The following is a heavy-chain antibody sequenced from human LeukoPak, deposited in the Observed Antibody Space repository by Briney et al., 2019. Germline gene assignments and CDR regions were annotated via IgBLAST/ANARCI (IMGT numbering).Heavy chain of an antibody. CDR3: AGQEIASYDPPVG. CDR2: INPSGGST. V-gene: IGHV1-46*01. Sequence: ASVKVSCKASGYTFTSYYMHWVRHAPGQGLEWMGIINPSGGSTSYAQKFRGRVTMTRDMSTSTVYMELSSLRSEDTAVYYCAGQEIASYDPPVGWGQGTLVTVSS. J-gene: IGHJ4*02. CDR1: GYTFTSYY. D-gene: IGHD5-24*01.